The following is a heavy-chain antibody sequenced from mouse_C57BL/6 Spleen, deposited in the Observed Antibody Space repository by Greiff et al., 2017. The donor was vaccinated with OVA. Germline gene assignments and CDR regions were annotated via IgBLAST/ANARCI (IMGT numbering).Heavy chain of an antibody. J-gene: IGHJ4*01. CDR1: GYTFTSYW. V-gene: IGHV1-61*01. CDR2: IYPSDSET. Sequence: QVQLKQPGAELVRPGSSVKLSCKASGYTFTSYWMDWVKQRPGQGLEWIGNIYPSDSETHYNQKFKDKATLTVDKSSSTAYMQLSSLTSEDSAVYYCARMVKGAMDYWGQGTSVTVSS. CDR3: ARMVKGAMDY. D-gene: IGHD2-2*01.